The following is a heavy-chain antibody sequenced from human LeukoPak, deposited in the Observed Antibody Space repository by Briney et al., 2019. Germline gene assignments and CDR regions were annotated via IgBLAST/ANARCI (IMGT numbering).Heavy chain of an antibody. D-gene: IGHD6-13*01. V-gene: IGHV3-30*02. J-gene: IGHJ4*02. Sequence: GGSLRLSCAASGFTFSSYGMHWVRQAPGKGLEWVAFIRYDGSNKYYADSVKGRFTISRDNSKNTLYLQMNSLRAEDTAVYYYAKIAAAGISYFDYWGQGTLVTVSS. CDR2: IRYDGSNK. CDR3: AKIAAAGISYFDY. CDR1: GFTFSSYG.